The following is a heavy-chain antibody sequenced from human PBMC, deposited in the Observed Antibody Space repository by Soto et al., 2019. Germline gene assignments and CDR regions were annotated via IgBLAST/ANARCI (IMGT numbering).Heavy chain of an antibody. V-gene: IGHV4-61*01. Sequence: QVQLQESGPGLVKPSETLSLTCTVSGDSVRSRNYYWSWIRQAPGTGLEWIGYVYDSVNYDSGRTNYNPSPKSRVAKALDTSKSHFSLNLTSVTAADTAVYYCARESDFWDDAYMQTFDIWGQGTKVTVSS. CDR3: ARESDFWDDAYMQTFDI. CDR1: GDSVRSRNYY. J-gene: IGHJ3*02. D-gene: IGHD3-3*01. CDR2: VYDSVNYDSGRT.